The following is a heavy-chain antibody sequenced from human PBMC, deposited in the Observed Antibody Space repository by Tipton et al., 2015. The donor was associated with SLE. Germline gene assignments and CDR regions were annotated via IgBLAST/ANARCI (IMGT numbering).Heavy chain of an antibody. V-gene: IGHV3-33*01. CDR2: IWYDGSNK. Sequence: RSLRLSCAASGFTFSSYGMHWVRQAPGKGLEWVAVIWYDGSNKYYADSVKGRFTISRDNSKNTLYLQMNSLRAEDTAVYYCARDRLYYDFWSGYTFDYWGQGTLVSVSS. CDR3: ARDRLYYDFWSGYTFDY. D-gene: IGHD3-3*01. J-gene: IGHJ4*02. CDR1: GFTFSSYG.